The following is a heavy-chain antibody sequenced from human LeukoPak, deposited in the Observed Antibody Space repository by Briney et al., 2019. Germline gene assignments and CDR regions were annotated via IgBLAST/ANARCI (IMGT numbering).Heavy chain of an antibody. CDR3: AREGYYYFDY. CDR2: ISASGNTK. D-gene: IGHD1-1*01. V-gene: IGHV3-48*03. Sequence: GGSLRLSCAASGFTFSSYEVIWVRLAPGQGLELVSYISASGNTKYYADSVQGRFTVSRDNAKNSLYLQMNSLRAEDTAVYYCAREGYYYFDYWGQGTLVTVSS. CDR1: GFTFSSYE. J-gene: IGHJ4*02.